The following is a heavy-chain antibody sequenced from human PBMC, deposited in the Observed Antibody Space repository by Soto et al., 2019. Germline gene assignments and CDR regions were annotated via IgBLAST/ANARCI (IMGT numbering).Heavy chain of an antibody. CDR3: ARHGPIAAAGSVFDY. J-gene: IGHJ4*02. CDR1: DGSISSYY. D-gene: IGHD6-13*01. Sequence: QVQLQESGPGLVKPSETLSLTCTVSDGSISSYYWSWIRQPAGKGLEWIGYIYYSGSTNYNPSLKSRVTISVDTSKNQFSLKLRSVTAADTAVYYCARHGPIAAAGSVFDYWGQGTLVTVSS. V-gene: IGHV4-59*08. CDR2: IYYSGST.